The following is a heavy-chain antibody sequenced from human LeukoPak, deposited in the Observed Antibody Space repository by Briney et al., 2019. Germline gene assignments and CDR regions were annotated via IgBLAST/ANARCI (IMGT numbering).Heavy chain of an antibody. CDR2: INHSGST. J-gene: IGHJ6*02. CDR1: GGSVSGYY. Sequence: PSHTLSLACGVYGGSVSGYYWNWIRQPPGKGLEWIGEINHSGSTSYNPSLKSRVTISLDTSKNPSSLKLRSVTAADTAVYFCASRGGPRSSGYYHATNYYGMEVWGQGTTVTLSS. CDR3: ASRGGPRSSGYYHATNYYGMEV. V-gene: IGHV4-34*01. D-gene: IGHD3-22*01.